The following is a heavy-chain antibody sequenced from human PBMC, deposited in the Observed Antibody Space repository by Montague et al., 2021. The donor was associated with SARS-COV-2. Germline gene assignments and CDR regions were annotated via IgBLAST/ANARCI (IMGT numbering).Heavy chain of an antibody. CDR1: GGSSSGYY. D-gene: IGHD6-13*01. J-gene: IGHJ5*02. V-gene: IGHV4-34*01. CDR3: ARAQYSCSCSEAGNCFDP. Sequence: SETLSLTCAVSGGSSSGYYWSWIRQSPRKGLQWIGDIYYSGSTKYNPSLKSRVTMSVDTSKNQFSLRLSSVTAADTAVYYCARAQYSCSCSEAGNCFDPWGLGALVTVSS. CDR2: IYYSGST.